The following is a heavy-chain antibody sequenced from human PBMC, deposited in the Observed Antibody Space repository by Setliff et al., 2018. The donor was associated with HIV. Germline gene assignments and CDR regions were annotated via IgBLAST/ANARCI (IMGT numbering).Heavy chain of an antibody. D-gene: IGHD3-22*01. J-gene: IGHJ4*02. CDR1: GYIFSDYY. CDR3: GREVVIAAIGSLDL. Sequence: GASVKVSCKAYGYIFSDYYIHWVRQAPGQGLEWMGWINPNSGDTKYSERFQGRVTMTKDTSMGAIFMELRSLTSADTAVYYCGREVVIAAIGSLDLWGQGTLVTVS. V-gene: IGHV1-2*02. CDR2: INPNSGDT.